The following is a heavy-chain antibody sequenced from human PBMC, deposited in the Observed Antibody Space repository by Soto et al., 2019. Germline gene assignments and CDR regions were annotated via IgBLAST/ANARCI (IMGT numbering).Heavy chain of an antibody. CDR3: AAVHAHNIPTGPYCMDV. J-gene: IGHJ6*02. Sequence: QMQLVQSGPEVKKPGTSVKVSCKASGFTFTSSAVQWVRQARGQRLEWIGWIVVGSGNTNYAQKFQERVTITRDMSTSTAYMELSSLRSEDTAVYYCAAVHAHNIPTGPYCMDVWGQGTTVTVSS. CDR1: GFTFTSSA. V-gene: IGHV1-58*01. CDR2: IVVGSGNT. D-gene: IGHD2-2*02.